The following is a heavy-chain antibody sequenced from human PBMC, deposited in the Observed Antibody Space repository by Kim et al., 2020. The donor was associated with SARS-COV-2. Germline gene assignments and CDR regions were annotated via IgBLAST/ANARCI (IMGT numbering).Heavy chain of an antibody. Sequence: SVKVSCKASGGTFSSYAISWVRQAPGQGLEWMGGIIPIFGTANYAQKFQGRVTIIADESTSTAYMELSSLRSEDTAVYYCSSIAAAGTEPFYYYYGMDV. CDR1: GGTFSSYA. CDR3: SSIAAAGTEPFYYYYGMDV. J-gene: IGHJ6*01. CDR2: IIPIFGTA. V-gene: IGHV1-69*13. D-gene: IGHD6-13*01.